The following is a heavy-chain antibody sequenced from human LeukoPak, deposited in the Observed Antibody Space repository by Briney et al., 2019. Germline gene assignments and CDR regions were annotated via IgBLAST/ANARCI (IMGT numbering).Heavy chain of an antibody. CDR1: GFTFSTYS. Sequence: GGSLRLSCAASGFTFSTYSMNWVRQAPGKGLDWVSYISSSSSTVYYADSVKGRFTISRDNAKNSLYLQMNSLRAEDTAVYYCARVGDSSGYIPYFFDYWGQGTLVTVSS. CDR2: ISSSSSTV. CDR3: ARVGDSSGYIPYFFDY. D-gene: IGHD3-22*01. V-gene: IGHV3-48*04. J-gene: IGHJ4*02.